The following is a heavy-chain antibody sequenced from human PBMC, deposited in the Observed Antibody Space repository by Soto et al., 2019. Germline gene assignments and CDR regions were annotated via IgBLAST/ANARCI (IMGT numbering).Heavy chain of an antibody. CDR2: LSYAGDT. CDR1: GFTLSTHD. Sequence: EVQLVESGGGLVQPGGSLRLSCAASGFTLSTHDMHWVRQGTGKGLEWVAALSYAGDTYYPGSVKGRFTVSRESAKNSLYLQMNSLTAGDTAVYYCAKGPPSASGYYYMDVWGKGTTVTVSS. J-gene: IGHJ6*03. V-gene: IGHV3-13*01. D-gene: IGHD3-10*01. CDR3: AKGPPSASGYYYMDV.